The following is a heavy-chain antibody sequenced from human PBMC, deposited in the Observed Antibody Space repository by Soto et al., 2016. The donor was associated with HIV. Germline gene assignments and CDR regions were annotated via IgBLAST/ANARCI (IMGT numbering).Heavy chain of an antibody. D-gene: IGHD6-13*01. CDR2: IHHSGST. Sequence: QVQLQESGPGLVKPSETLSLTCTVSGYSISSGYYWGWIRQPPGKGLEWIGSIHHSGSTYYNPSLKSRVTISVDTSKNQFSLKLRSVTAADTAVYYCARRSRPAAGTHGLSFYYMGRLGQRGPRSPSP. J-gene: IGHJ6*03. CDR1: GYSISSGYY. CDR3: ARRSRPAAGTHGLSFYYMGR. V-gene: IGHV4-38-2*02.